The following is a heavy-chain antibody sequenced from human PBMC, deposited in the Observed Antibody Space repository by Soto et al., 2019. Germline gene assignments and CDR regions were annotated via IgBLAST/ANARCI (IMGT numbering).Heavy chain of an antibody. J-gene: IGHJ6*02. CDR2: INQDGSEK. D-gene: IGHD6-13*01. V-gene: IGHV3-7*05. CDR1: GFTFRTYW. CDR3: ARDGSTSWYIYDHHGMDV. Sequence: EVQLVESGGGLVQPGGSLRLCCGASGFTFRTYWLSWVRQVPGKGLEWVANINQDGSEKNYVDSVKGRFTISRDNAKNSLHLQMSSLRAEDTALYYCARDGSTSWYIYDHHGMDVWGQGTTVTVSS.